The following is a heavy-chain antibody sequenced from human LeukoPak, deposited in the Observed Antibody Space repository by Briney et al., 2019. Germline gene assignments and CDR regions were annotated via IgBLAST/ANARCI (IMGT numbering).Heavy chain of an antibody. CDR1: GFTFSTYW. CDR3: AKDRRIAVAGSLFDY. V-gene: IGHV3-23*01. J-gene: IGHJ4*02. D-gene: IGHD6-19*01. CDR2: ISGSGGST. Sequence: GGSLRLSCAASGFTFSTYWMNWVRQAPGKGLEWVSAISGSGGSTYYADSVKGRFTISRDNSKNTLYLQMNSLRAEDTAVYYCAKDRRIAVAGSLFDYWGQGTLVTVSS.